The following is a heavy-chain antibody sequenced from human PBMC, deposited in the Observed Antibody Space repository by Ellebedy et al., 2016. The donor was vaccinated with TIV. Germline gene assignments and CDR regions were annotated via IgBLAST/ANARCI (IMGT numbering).Heavy chain of an antibody. D-gene: IGHD3-10*01. CDR1: AGPTSRSSFY. V-gene: IGHV4-39*01. Sequence: AGSLRLSXTVSAGPTSRSSFYLGCISQPPDKGLECTGHIHYSGTTFYNPSLKSRVTISVDTSKNQFSLKLSSVTAADTALYYCARLWFGDLFYPEGDVWGQGTTVTVSS. CDR3: ARLWFGDLFYPEGDV. J-gene: IGHJ6*02. CDR2: IHYSGTT.